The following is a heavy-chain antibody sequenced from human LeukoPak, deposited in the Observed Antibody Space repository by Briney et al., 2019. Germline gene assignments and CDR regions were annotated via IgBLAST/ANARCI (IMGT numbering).Heavy chain of an antibody. D-gene: IGHD6-19*01. V-gene: IGHV3-21*01. J-gene: IGHJ3*02. CDR1: GFTFSSYS. CDR3: ATTRVAGTEDAFDI. CDR2: ISSSSSYI. Sequence: GGSLRLSCAASGFTFSSYSMNWVRQAPGKGLEWVSSISSSSSYIYYADSVKGRFTISRDNAKNSLYLQMNSLRAEDTAVYYCATTRVAGTEDAFDIWGQGTMVTVSS.